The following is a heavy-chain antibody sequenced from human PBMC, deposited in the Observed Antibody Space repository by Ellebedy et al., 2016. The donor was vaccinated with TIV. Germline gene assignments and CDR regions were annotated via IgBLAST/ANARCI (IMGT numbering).Heavy chain of an antibody. CDR2: LSYDGSDE. Sequence: GESLKISCATSGFTFSSYTMHWVRQAPGKGLEWVAALSYDGSDEYYADSVHGRFTISRDSSKKTLYLQMNSLRAEDTAVYYCAKPFVGHCISTVCYVFVGWGPGTLVTVSS. D-gene: IGHD2-2*01. CDR3: AKPFVGHCISTVCYVFVG. V-gene: IGHV3-30*18. J-gene: IGHJ4*02. CDR1: GFTFSSYT.